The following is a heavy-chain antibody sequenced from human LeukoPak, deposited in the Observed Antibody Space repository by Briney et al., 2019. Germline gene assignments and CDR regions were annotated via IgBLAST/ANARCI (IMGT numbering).Heavy chain of an antibody. V-gene: IGHV4-59*01. CDR2: IYYSGST. CDR1: GGSISSYY. J-gene: IGHJ4*02. Sequence: SETLSLTCTVSGGSISSYYWSWIRQPPGKGLEWIGYIYYSGSTNYNPSPKSRVTISVDTSKNQFSLKLSSVTAADTAVYYCARAIYPIYYFDYWGQGTLVTVSS. D-gene: IGHD5/OR15-5a*01. CDR3: ARAIYPIYYFDY.